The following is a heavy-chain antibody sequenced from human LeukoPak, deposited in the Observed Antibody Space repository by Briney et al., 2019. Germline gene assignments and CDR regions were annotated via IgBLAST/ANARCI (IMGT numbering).Heavy chain of an antibody. CDR3: ARGALDYCSGGSCYSIAFDY. CDR2: ISYDGSNK. J-gene: IGHJ4*02. Sequence: GGSLRLSCAVSGFTFSSYGMNWVRQAPGKGLEWVAVISYDGSNKYYADSVKGRFTISRDNSKNTLYLQMNSLRAEDTAVYYCARGALDYCSGGSCYSIAFDYWGQGTLVTVSS. CDR1: GFTFSSYG. V-gene: IGHV3-30*03. D-gene: IGHD2-15*01.